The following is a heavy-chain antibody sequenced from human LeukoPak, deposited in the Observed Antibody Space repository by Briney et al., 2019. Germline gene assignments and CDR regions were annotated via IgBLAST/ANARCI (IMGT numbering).Heavy chain of an antibody. D-gene: IGHD5-12*01. J-gene: IGHJ4*02. CDR3: AGYGHTKFDY. Sequence: SETMSLTCTVSGYSISSGYYWGWIRQPPGKGLEWIGSIYHSGSTYYNPSLKSRVTISVDTSKNQFSLKLSSVTAADTAVYYRAGYGHTKFDYWGRGTLVAGS. V-gene: IGHV4-38-2*02. CDR2: IYHSGST. CDR1: GYSISSGYY.